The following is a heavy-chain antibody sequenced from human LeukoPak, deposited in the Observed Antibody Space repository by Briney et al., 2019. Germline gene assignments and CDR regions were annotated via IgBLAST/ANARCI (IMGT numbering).Heavy chain of an antibody. CDR3: ARHEDGGNSNELDY. J-gene: IGHJ4*02. D-gene: IGHD4-23*01. V-gene: IGHV5-51*01. CDR2: IYPGDSDT. CDR1: GYSFTSYW. Sequence: GESLKISGKGSGYSFTSYWIGWGRQMPGKGLGGMGIIYPGDSDTIDSPSFQGQVTLSADQSISTAYLQWSSLKASDTAMYYCARHEDGGNSNELDYRGQGTLVTVSS.